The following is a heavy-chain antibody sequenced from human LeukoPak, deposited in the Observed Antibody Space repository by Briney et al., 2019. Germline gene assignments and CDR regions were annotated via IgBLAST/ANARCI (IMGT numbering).Heavy chain of an antibody. D-gene: IGHD1-26*01. V-gene: IGHV1-46*01. CDR3: ARDNSVGDNAWWFDP. Sequence: ASVKVSCKASGGTFSSYAISWVRQAPGQGLEWMGIINPSGGSTSYAQKFQGRVTMTRDMSTSTVYMELSSLRSEDTAIYYCARDNSVGDNAWWFDPWGQGTLVTVSS. CDR2: INPSGGST. J-gene: IGHJ5*02. CDR1: GGTFSSYA.